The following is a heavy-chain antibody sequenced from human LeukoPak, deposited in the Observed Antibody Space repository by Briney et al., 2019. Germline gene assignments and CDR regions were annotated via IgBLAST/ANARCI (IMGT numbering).Heavy chain of an antibody. D-gene: IGHD4-11*01. CDR3: AREGPLATVTTRGYYYYMDV. V-gene: IGHV4-61*02. CDR1: GGSISSGSYY. CDR2: IYTSGST. Sequence: ASETLSLTCTVSGGSISSGSYYWSWIRQPAGKGLEWIGRIYTSGSTNYNPSLKSRVTISVDTSKNQFSLKLSSVTAADTAVYYCAREGPLATVTTRGYYYYMDVWGKGTTVTVSS. J-gene: IGHJ6*03.